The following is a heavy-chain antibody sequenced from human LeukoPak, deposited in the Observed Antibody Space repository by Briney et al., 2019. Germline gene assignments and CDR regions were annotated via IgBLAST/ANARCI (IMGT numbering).Heavy chain of an antibody. J-gene: IGHJ3*02. CDR3: TTDHDFWSAKNAFDI. Sequence: GGSLRLSCAASGFTFTNAWMSWVRQAPGKELEWVGRIKSKTDGGTTDYAAPVKGRFTISRDDSKNTLYLQMNSLKSEDTAVYYCTTDHDFWSAKNAFDIWGQGTMVTVSS. CDR1: GFTFTNAW. D-gene: IGHD3-3*01. V-gene: IGHV3-15*01. CDR2: IKSKTDGGTT.